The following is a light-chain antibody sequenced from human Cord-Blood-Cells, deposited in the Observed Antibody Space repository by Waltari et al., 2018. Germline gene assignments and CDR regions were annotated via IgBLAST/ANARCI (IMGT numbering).Light chain of an antibody. CDR2: AAS. Sequence: DIQMTQSPSSLSASVGDRVTITCRASQGISNYLAWYQQKPGKVPKLLIYAASTLQSGAPSRFSGSGAGTDFTLTISSLQPEDVATYYCQKYNSAPTWTFGQGTKVEIK. J-gene: IGKJ1*01. CDR1: QGISNY. V-gene: IGKV1-27*01. CDR3: QKYNSAPTWT.